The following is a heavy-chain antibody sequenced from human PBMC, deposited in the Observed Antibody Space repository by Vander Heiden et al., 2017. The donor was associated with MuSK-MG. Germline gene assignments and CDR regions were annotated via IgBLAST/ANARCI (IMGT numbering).Heavy chain of an antibody. D-gene: IGHD3-22*01. V-gene: IGHV3-30-3*01. Sequence: QVQLVESGGGVVQPGRSLRLACTASGFPFRNYAMHWVRQAPGKGLEWVAVISYDGSNKYYADSVKGRFTISRDNSKNTLYLQMNSLRAEDTAVYYCARDSRPGRYDSSGYYPNWGQGTLVTVSS. CDR3: ARDSRPGRYDSSGYYPN. CDR2: ISYDGSNK. J-gene: IGHJ4*02. CDR1: GFPFRNYA.